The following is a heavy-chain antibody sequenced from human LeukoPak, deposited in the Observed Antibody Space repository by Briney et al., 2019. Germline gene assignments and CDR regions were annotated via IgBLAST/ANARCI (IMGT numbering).Heavy chain of an antibody. D-gene: IGHD3-22*01. V-gene: IGHV4-34*01. J-gene: IGHJ6*02. Sequence: SDTLSLTRTVCGGPFTYYFWTWLRHSPGKGLEGIGGINEYTGDTMDTPSLNRRVSMSLAKSKTQLSLKLRSVTAADTAVYYRARGRIAKIVVVHSFSYGMAVAGQ. CDR1: GGPFTYYF. CDR2: INEYTGDT. CDR3: ARGRIAKIVVVHSFSYGMAV.